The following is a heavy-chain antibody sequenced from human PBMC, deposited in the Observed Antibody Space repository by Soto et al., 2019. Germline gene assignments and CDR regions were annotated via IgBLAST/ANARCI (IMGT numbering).Heavy chain of an antibody. J-gene: IGHJ1*01. Sequence: KTSETLSLTCAVYGGSFSGYYWSWIRQPPGKGLEWIGEINHSGSTNYNPSLKSRVTISVDTSKNQFSLKLSSVTAADTAVYYCARSRRGVVTARRDRGSYFQHWGQGTLVTVS. CDR1: GGSFSGYY. CDR2: INHSGST. V-gene: IGHV4-34*01. CDR3: ARSRRGVVTARRDRGSYFQH. D-gene: IGHD2-21*02.